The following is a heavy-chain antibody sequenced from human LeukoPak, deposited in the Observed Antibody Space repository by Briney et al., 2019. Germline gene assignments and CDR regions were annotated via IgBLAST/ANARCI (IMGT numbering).Heavy chain of an antibody. CDR2: ITSSSSII. J-gene: IGHJ4*02. D-gene: IGHD1-26*01. V-gene: IGHV3-48*04. Sequence: GGSLRLSCAASGFTFSSYSMNWVRQAPGKGLEWISYITSSSSIIYYADSVKGRFTISGDNAKNSLYLQMNSLRAKDTAMYYCARDIVGATDSWGQGTLVTVSS. CDR3: ARDIVGATDS. CDR1: GFTFSSYS.